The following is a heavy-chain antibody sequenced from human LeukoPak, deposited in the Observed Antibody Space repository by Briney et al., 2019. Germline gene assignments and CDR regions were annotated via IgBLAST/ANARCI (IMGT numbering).Heavy chain of an antibody. V-gene: IGHV4-4*07. J-gene: IGHJ4*02. D-gene: IGHD3-10*01. Sequence: NPSETLSLTCTVSGDSISSYYWNWIRQPAGKGLEWIGRIYASGYTEYNPSLQTRVTMSVDTSKNEFSLKVDTVTAAHTAVYFCARNHVVTGTYFDSWGEGSLVTVSS. CDR2: IYASGYT. CDR3: ARNHVVTGTYFDS. CDR1: GDSISSYY.